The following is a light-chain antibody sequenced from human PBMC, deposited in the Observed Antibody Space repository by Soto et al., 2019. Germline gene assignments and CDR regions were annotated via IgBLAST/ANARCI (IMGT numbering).Light chain of an antibody. CDR3: QQYDSSPSFT. CDR2: GAS. CDR1: QSVSSSY. V-gene: IGKV3-20*01. Sequence: EIVLTQSPGTLSLSPGARATLSCRASQSVSSSYLAWYQQRPGQAPRLLIYGASGRATGIPDRFSGSGSGTDFTLTISGLEPEDFAVYYCQQYDSSPSFTFGPGTKVDIK. J-gene: IGKJ3*01.